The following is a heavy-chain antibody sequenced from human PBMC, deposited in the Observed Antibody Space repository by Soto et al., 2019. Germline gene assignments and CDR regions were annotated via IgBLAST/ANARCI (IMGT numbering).Heavy chain of an antibody. J-gene: IGHJ6*02. V-gene: IGHV3-30*18. D-gene: IGHD5-18*01. Sequence: QVQLVESGGGVVQPGRSLRLSCAASGFTFSSYGMHWVRQAPGKGLEWVAVISYDGSNKYYADSVKGRFTISRDNSKNTLYLQMNSLRAEDTAVYYCAKEEVDTAMVLPSYYYYYGMDVWGQGTTVTVSS. CDR1: GFTFSSYG. CDR2: ISYDGSNK. CDR3: AKEEVDTAMVLPSYYYYYGMDV.